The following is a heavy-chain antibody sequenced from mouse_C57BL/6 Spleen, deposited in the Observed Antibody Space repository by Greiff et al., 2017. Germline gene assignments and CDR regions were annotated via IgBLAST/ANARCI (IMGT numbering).Heavy chain of an antibody. V-gene: IGHV3-6*01. Sequence: EVHLVESGPGLVKPSQSLSLTCSVTGYSITSGYYWNWIRQFPGNKLEWMGYISYDGSNNYNPSLKNRISITRDTSKNQFFLKLNSVTTEDTATYYCARIYYGYDEGYYFDYWGQGTTLTVSS. CDR1: GYSITSGYY. CDR3: ARIYYGYDEGYYFDY. CDR2: ISYDGSN. D-gene: IGHD2-2*01. J-gene: IGHJ2*01.